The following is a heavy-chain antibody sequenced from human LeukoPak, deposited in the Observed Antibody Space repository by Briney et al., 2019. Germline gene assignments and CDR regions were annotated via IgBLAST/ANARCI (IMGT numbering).Heavy chain of an antibody. Sequence: SQTLSVTCAISGDSVSSINGAWNWIRQSPSRGLEWLRRTYYRSKWYNDYAVSMKGRITINPDTSKNQFSLQLNSVTPEDTAVYYCARDVGNSGWYTFDYWGQGTLVTVSS. D-gene: IGHD6-19*01. CDR3: ARDVGNSGWYTFDY. CDR1: GDSVSSINGA. J-gene: IGHJ4*02. V-gene: IGHV6-1*01. CDR2: TYYRSKWYN.